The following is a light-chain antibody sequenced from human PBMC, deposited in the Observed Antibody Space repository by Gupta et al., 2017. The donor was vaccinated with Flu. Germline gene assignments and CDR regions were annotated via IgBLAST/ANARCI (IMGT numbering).Light chain of an antibody. CDR3: SAWDDSLNGHDV. J-gene: IGLJ1*01. Sequence: QSVLAQPPSVSGTPGQRVTISCSGSNSNIGSNTVNWYQQVPGTAPNLLMYGNTHRPSGVPDRFSCATSGTSASPVTSGLQPEDEADYYCSAWDDSLNGHDVFGTGTKLNVL. V-gene: IGLV1-44*01. CDR2: GNT. CDR1: NSNIGSNT.